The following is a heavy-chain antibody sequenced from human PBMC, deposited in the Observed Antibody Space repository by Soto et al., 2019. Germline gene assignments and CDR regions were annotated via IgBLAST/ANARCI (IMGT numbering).Heavy chain of an antibody. J-gene: IGHJ2*01. Sequence: EVQLVESGGGLVKPGGSLRLSCEVSGIIFSNAWMNWVRQVPGKGLEWVGRIKSNVNGGTSDYAAPVKDRFTISRDDSKNTLYLEMDSLKTEDTAVYYCSRYEYGPFDLWCRGTLVTVSS. D-gene: IGHD3-10*01. V-gene: IGHV3-15*07. CDR2: IKSNVNGGTS. CDR1: GIIFSNAW. CDR3: SRYEYGPFDL.